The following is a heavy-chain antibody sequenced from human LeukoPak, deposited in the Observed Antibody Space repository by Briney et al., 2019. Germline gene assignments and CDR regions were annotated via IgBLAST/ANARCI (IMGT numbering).Heavy chain of an antibody. CDR3: ARLGGEGATGAFDI. D-gene: IGHD1-26*01. V-gene: IGHV4-61*08. CDR1: GGSISSDGYY. Sequence: PSETLSLTCTVSGGSISSDGYYWSWIRQHPGKGLEWIGYIYYSGNTYYNPSLKSRVTISVDTSKNQFSLKLSSVTAADTAVYYCARLGGEGATGAFDIWGQGTMVTVSS. J-gene: IGHJ3*02. CDR2: IYYSGNT.